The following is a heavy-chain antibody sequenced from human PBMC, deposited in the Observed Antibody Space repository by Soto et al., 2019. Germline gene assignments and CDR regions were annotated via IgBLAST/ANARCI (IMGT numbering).Heavy chain of an antibody. CDR3: AHIMITYGGVIGLDAFDI. V-gene: IGHV2-5*02. D-gene: IGHD3-16*02. CDR2: IYWDNDK. Sequence: QITLKESGPPLVEPTQTLTLTCTFSGFSLDTRTAGVGWIRQPPGKALERVAIIYWDNDKRYSPSLRSRLAIDKDTSKNQVVLTMTALDPVDTGTYYCAHIMITYGGVIGLDAFDIWGQGTMVTVSS. CDR1: GFSLDTRTAG. J-gene: IGHJ3*02.